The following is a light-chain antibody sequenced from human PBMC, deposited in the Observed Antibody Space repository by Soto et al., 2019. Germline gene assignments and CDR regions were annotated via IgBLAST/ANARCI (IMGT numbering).Light chain of an antibody. CDR1: QDISHY. CDR3: QQFNNLPWT. V-gene: IGKV1-33*01. CDR2: DAS. J-gene: IGKJ1*01. Sequence: DIQMTQSPSSLSASVGDRVTITCQASQDISHYLNWYQQKPGKAPKLLIYDASNLETGVTSKFSGSGSGTDFIFTISSLQPEDSATYYCQQFNNLPWTFGQGTKVEIE.